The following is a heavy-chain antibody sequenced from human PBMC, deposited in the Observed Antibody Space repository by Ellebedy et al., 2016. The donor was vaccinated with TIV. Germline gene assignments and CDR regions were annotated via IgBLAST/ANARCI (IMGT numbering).Heavy chain of an antibody. CDR3: ARDRLDIVVVPAAVTGYYYYYGMDV. V-gene: IGHV3-30-3*01. D-gene: IGHD2-2*01. Sequence: GESLKISXAASGFTFSSYAMHWVRQAPGKGLEWVAVISYDGSNKYYADSVKGRFTISRDNSKNTLYLQMNSLRAEDTAVYYCARDRLDIVVVPAAVTGYYYYYGMDVWGQGTTVTVSS. CDR2: ISYDGSNK. CDR1: GFTFSSYA. J-gene: IGHJ6*02.